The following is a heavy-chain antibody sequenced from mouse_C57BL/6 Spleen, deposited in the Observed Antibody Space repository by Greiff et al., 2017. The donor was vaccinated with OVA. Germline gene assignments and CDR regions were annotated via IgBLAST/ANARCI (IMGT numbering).Heavy chain of an antibody. V-gene: IGHV1-26*01. Sequence: VQLQQSGPELVKPGASVKISCKASGYTFTDYYMNWVKQSHGKSLEWIGDINPNNGGTSYNQKFKGKATLTVDKSSSTAYMELRSLTSEDSAVYYCARRYYDYDAWFAYWGQGTLVTVSA. CDR3: ARRYYDYDAWFAY. J-gene: IGHJ3*01. CDR1: GYTFTDYY. D-gene: IGHD2-4*01. CDR2: INPNNGGT.